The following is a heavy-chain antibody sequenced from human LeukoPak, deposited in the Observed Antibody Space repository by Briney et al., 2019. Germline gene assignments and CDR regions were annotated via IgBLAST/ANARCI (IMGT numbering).Heavy chain of an antibody. D-gene: IGHD1-14*01. CDR3: ARDPDRDGVDY. J-gene: IGHJ4*02. CDR1: GGSFSGYY. CDR2: IKQDGSEK. Sequence: ETLSLTCAVYGGSFSGYYWSWIRQPPGKGLEWVANIKQDGSEKYYVDSVKGRFTISRDNAKNSLYLQMNSLRAEDTAVYYCARDPDRDGVDYWGQGTLVTVSS. V-gene: IGHV3-7*01.